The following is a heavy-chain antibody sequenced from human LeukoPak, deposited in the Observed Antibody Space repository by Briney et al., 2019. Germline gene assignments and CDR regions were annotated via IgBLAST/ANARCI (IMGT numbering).Heavy chain of an antibody. D-gene: IGHD3-22*01. Sequence: ASVKVSCKASGYTFTGYYMHWVRQAPGQGLEWMGWIHPNSGGTNYAQKFQGRVTMTRDTPISTAYMELSRLRSDDTAVYYCARDRYYYDSSGYSAFDYWGQGTLVTVSS. CDR3: ARDRYYYDSSGYSAFDY. V-gene: IGHV1-2*02. CDR2: IHPNSGGT. J-gene: IGHJ4*02. CDR1: GYTFTGYY.